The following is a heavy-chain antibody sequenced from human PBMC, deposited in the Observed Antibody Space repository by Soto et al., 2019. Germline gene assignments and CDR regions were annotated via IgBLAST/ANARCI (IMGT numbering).Heavy chain of an antibody. J-gene: IGHJ6*03. V-gene: IGHV1-8*01. Sequence: QVQLVQSGAEVKKPGASVKVSCKASGYTFTSYDINWVRQATGQGLEWMGWMNPNSGNTGYAQKFQGRVTMTRNTSISTAYMELSSLRSEDTAVYYCARTVHLERRDYYYYYMDVWGKGTTVTVSS. CDR2: MNPNSGNT. CDR3: ARTVHLERRDYYYYYMDV. CDR1: GYTFTSYD. D-gene: IGHD1-1*01.